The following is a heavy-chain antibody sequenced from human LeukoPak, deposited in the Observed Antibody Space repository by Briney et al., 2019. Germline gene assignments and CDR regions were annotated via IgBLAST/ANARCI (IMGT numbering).Heavy chain of an antibody. V-gene: IGHV3-30-3*01. CDR1: GFTISSYA. CDR3: ARDRLREYSYGFSSFDY. D-gene: IGHD5-18*01. J-gene: IGHJ4*02. Sequence: GGSLRLSCAASGFTISSYAMHWVRQAPGKGLEWVAVISYDGSNKYYADSVKGRFTISRDNSKNTLYLQMNSLRAEDTAVYYCARDRLREYSYGFSSFDYWGQGTLVTVSS. CDR2: ISYDGSNK.